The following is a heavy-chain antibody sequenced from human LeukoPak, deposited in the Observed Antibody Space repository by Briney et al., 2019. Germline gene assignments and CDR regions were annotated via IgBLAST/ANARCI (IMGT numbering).Heavy chain of an antibody. CDR2: ISGSGGST. CDR3: ARDDYGDSISGY. D-gene: IGHD4-17*01. Sequence: TGGSLRLSCAASGFTFSSYAMSWVRQAPGKGLEWVSAISGSGGSTYYADSVKGRFTISRDNAKNSLYLQMNSLRAEDTAVYYCARDDYGDSISGYWGQGTLVTVSS. V-gene: IGHV3-23*01. J-gene: IGHJ4*02. CDR1: GFTFSSYA.